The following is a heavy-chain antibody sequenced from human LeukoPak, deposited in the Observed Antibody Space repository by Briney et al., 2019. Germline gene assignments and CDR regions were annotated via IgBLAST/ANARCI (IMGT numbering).Heavy chain of an antibody. V-gene: IGHV3-7*01. Sequence: GSLTLSCAASGFTFSGYWMSWLRQAPGKGPEWVANIKQDGGEKYYVDSVKGRFTISRDNAKNSLYLQMNSLRAEDTAVYYCARDRGFGQADVWGKGTTVTVSS. CDR1: GFTFSGYW. J-gene: IGHJ6*04. CDR3: ARDRGFGQADV. CDR2: IKQDGGEK. D-gene: IGHD3-10*01.